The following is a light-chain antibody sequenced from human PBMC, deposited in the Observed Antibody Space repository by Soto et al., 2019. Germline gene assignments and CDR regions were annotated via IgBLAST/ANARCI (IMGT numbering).Light chain of an antibody. Sequence: QSVLTQAPSASGTPGQRVTISCSGSGSNIGSNTVSWYQQVPGTAPKLLIYSNDQRPSGVPDRFSGSKSGTSTSLAIGGLQSEDEADYYCAAWDGSLNGWVFGGETQLTVL. CDR3: AAWDGSLNGWV. V-gene: IGLV1-44*01. CDR2: SND. CDR1: GSNIGSNT. J-gene: IGLJ2*01.